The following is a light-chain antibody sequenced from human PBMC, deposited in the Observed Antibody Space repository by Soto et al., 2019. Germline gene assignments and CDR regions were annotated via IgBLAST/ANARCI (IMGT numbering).Light chain of an antibody. CDR1: SSDVGAYNF. Sequence: QSALTQPASVSGSPGQSITISCSGTSSDVGAYNFVSWYQQHPDTAPKLLIYDVSRRPSGASNRFSGSKSGNTASLTISGLQAEDEADYFCTSYTSDSSLVFGGGTQLTVL. V-gene: IGLV2-14*03. J-gene: IGLJ7*01. CDR3: TSYTSDSSLV. CDR2: DVS.